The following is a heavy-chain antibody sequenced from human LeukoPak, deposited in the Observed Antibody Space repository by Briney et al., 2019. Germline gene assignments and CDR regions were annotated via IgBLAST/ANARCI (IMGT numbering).Heavy chain of an antibody. CDR2: MNPNSGNT. Sequence: GASVKVSCKASGYTFTSYDINWVRQAPGQGLEWMGWMNPNSGNTGYAQKFQGRVTMTRNTSISTAYMELSSLRSEDTAVYYCARVSRRCSSGRWCSFDYWGQGTLVTVSS. V-gene: IGHV1-8*01. J-gene: IGHJ4*02. CDR1: GYTFTSYD. D-gene: IGHD6-19*01. CDR3: ARVSRRCSSGRWCSFDY.